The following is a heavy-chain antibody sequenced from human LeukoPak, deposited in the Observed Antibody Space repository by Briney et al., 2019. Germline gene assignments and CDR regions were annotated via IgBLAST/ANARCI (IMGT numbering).Heavy chain of an antibody. V-gene: IGHV3-66*01. J-gene: IGHJ6*03. CDR1: GFTFSTYG. Sequence: GGSLRLSCAASGFTFSTYGMSWVRQAPGKGLEWVSVTYSGGSTYYADSVKGRFTISRDNSKNTLYLQMNSLRAEDTAVYYCARGIEVGSGYMDVWGKGTTVTISS. CDR3: ARGIEVGSGYMDV. CDR2: TYSGGST. D-gene: IGHD3-22*01.